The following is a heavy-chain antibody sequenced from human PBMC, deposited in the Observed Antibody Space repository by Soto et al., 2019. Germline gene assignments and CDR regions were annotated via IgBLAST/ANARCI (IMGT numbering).Heavy chain of an antibody. J-gene: IGHJ4*02. D-gene: IGHD6-6*01. Sequence: SETLSLTCTVSGGSISSYYWSWIRQPPGKGLEWIGYIYYSGSTNYNPSLKSRVTISVDTSKNQFSLKLSSVTAADTAVYYCARHRGIQRRGVAARPIDYWGQGTLVTVSS. CDR1: GGSISSYY. V-gene: IGHV4-59*08. CDR3: ARHRGIQRRGVAARPIDY. CDR2: IYYSGST.